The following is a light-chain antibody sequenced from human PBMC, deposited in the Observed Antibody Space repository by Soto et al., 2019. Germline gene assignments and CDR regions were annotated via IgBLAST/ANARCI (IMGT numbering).Light chain of an antibody. CDR3: SSYAGSNNFYV. V-gene: IGLV2-14*01. CDR1: SSDGGDYNY. J-gene: IGLJ1*01. Sequence: QSVLTQPASVSGSPGQSITISCTGTSSDGGDYNYVSWYQQHPGKAPKLMIYEVSNRPSGVSNRFSGSKSGNTASMTISGLHAEDEADYYCSSYAGSNNFYVFGTGTKVTVL. CDR2: EVS.